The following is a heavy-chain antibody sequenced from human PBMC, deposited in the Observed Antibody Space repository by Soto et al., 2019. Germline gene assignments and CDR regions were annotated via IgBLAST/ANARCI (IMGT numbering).Heavy chain of an antibody. CDR1: GFTFSNYG. V-gene: IGHV3-23*01. D-gene: IGHD2-2*01. CDR2: IYSSGVGT. J-gene: IGHJ4*02. CDR3: AYCSSTRCRAPR. Sequence: GGSLRLSCAASGFTFSNYGMSWVRQAPGEGLEWVSTIYSSGVGTFYADSVKGRFTISRDNSKNTLYLQMNSLRVEDTAVYYCAYCSSTRCRAPRWGQGTLVTVSS.